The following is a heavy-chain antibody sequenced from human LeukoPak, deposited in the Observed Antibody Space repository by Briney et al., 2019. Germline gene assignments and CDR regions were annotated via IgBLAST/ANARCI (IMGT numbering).Heavy chain of an antibody. D-gene: IGHD2-15*01. CDR3: ARGYCSGGSCNRPFDY. CDR2: IERDGSST. CDR1: GFALSSYW. Sequence: PGGSLRLSCAASGFALSSYWMHWVRQAPGKGLVWVSRIERDGSSTSYEASVKGQFTISRANAKNTLYLQMNLLRAEDTAVCYCARGYCSGGSCNRPFDYWGQGTLVTVSS. J-gene: IGHJ4*02. V-gene: IGHV3-74*01.